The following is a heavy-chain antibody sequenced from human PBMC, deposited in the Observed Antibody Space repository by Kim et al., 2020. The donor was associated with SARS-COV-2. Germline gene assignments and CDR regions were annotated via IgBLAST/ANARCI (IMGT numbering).Heavy chain of an antibody. CDR2: I. D-gene: IGHD5-12*01. Sequence: IYYADSVKGRFTISRDNAKNSLYLQMNSLRAEYTAVYYCARGRDGYNLDYWVQGTLVTVSS. V-gene: IGHV3-48*03. J-gene: IGHJ4*02. CDR3: ARGRDGYNLDY.